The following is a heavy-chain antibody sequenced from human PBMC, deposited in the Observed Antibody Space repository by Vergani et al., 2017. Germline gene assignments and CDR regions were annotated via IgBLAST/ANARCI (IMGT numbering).Heavy chain of an antibody. CDR3: AKDLREMATIGYLDY. CDR1: GFTFRTFG. J-gene: IGHJ4*02. D-gene: IGHD5-24*01. CDR2: IPYDGTNK. V-gene: IGHV3-30*18. Sequence: QVQLVESGGGVVQPGRSLRLSCAASGFTFRTFGPHWFRPAPGKGLEWVAFIPYDGTNKYYADSVKARFTISRDNSKNTLYLQMNSLRAEDTAVYYCAKDLREMATIGYLDYWGQGTLVTVSS.